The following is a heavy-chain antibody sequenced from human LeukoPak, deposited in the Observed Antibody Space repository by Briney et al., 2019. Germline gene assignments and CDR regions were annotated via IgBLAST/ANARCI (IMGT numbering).Heavy chain of an antibody. CDR1: GFTFSSYG. CDR3: ARDPLSARQTGYFDL. V-gene: IGHV3-30*03. Sequence: PGGSLILSCAASGFTFSSYGMHWVRQAPGKGLEWVALISYDGSNKYYADSVKGRFTISRDNSKNTLSLQMNSLKAEDTAVYHCARDPLSARQTGYFDLWGSGTLVTVSS. D-gene: IGHD3-16*02. CDR2: ISYDGSNK. J-gene: IGHJ2*01.